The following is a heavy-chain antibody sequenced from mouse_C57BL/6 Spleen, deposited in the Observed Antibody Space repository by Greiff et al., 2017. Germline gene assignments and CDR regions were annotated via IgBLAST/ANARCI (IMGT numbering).Heavy chain of an antibody. CDR1: GFTFSSYA. CDR3: TRASFITTVVGGYFDV. V-gene: IGHV5-9-1*02. Sequence: EVQRVESGEGLVKPGGSLKLSCAASGFTFSSYAMSWVRQTPEKRLEWVAYISSGGDYIYYADTVKGRFTISRDNARNTLYLQMSSLKSEDTAMYYCTRASFITTVVGGYFDVWGTGTTVTVSS. CDR2: ISSGGDYI. D-gene: IGHD1-1*01. J-gene: IGHJ1*03.